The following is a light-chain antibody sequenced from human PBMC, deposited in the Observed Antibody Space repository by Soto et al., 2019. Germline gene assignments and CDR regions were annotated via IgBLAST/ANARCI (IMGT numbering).Light chain of an antibody. CDR3: QQYDSTPHT. V-gene: IGKV4-1*01. Sequence: DIVMTQSPDSLAVSLGERATINCKSSQSVLYSSNNKNYLAWYQQKPGQPPKLLIYWASTRESGVPDRFSGSGSGTDFTLTISSLQAEDVAVYYCQQYDSTPHTFGPGTKVDIK. CDR2: WAS. CDR1: QSVLYSSNNKNY. J-gene: IGKJ3*01.